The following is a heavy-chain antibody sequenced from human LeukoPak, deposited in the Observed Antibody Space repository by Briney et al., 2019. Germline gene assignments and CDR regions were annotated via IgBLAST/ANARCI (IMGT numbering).Heavy chain of an antibody. J-gene: IGHJ4*02. CDR1: RFTFSSHV. CDR3: AKYSGRTMVTYCFNY. D-gene: IGHD4/OR15-4a*01. CDR2: ISGSGGST. Sequence: QTGGSLRLSCAASRFTFSSHVMSWVRQAPGKGLEWVSGISGSGGSTYYADSVKGRFTISRDNSKNTLDLQMNSLRVEDTAVYYCAKYSGRTMVTYCFNYWGQGTLVTVSS. V-gene: IGHV3-23*01.